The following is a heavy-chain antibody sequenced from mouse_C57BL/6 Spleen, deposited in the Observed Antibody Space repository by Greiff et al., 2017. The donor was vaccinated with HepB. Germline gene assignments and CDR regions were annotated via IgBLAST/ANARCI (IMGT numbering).Heavy chain of an antibody. CDR2: IHPNSGST. D-gene: IGHD2-3*01. J-gene: IGHJ2*01. CDR3: ARRIYDGYLFDY. Sequence: VQLQQPGAEPVKPGASVKLSCKASGYTFTSYWMHWVKQRPGQGLEWIGMIHPNSGSTNYNEKFKSKATLTVDKSSSTAYMQLSSLTSEDSAVYYCARRIYDGYLFDYWGQGTTLTVSS. V-gene: IGHV1-64*01. CDR1: GYTFTSYW.